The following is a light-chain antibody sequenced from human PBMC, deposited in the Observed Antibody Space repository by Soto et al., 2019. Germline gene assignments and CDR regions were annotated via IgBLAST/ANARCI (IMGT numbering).Light chain of an antibody. CDR1: YTVRNNY. J-gene: IGKJ1*01. V-gene: IGKV3D-20*02. Sequence: TQSSSTLSSSPEDRATLSCRSSYTVRNNYLAWYQQKPGQAPSLLIYDASSRATGMPDRFSGGGSGTDFTLTISRLEPEDVVLYYCQQYYYWHPTFGQGAKVDIK. CDR3: QQYYYWHPT. CDR2: DAS.